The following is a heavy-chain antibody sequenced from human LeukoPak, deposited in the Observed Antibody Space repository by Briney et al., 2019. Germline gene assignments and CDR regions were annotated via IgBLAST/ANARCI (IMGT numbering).Heavy chain of an antibody. CDR2: IYYSGST. Sequence: SETLPLTCTVSGGSISNYYWSWIRQPPGKGLEWIGYIYYSGSTNYSPSLKSRVTISVDTSKNQLSLKLRSVTAADTAVYYCARGSGWYFYWGQGTLVTVSS. CDR3: ARGSGWYFY. CDR1: GGSISNYY. J-gene: IGHJ4*02. D-gene: IGHD6-19*01. V-gene: IGHV4-59*01.